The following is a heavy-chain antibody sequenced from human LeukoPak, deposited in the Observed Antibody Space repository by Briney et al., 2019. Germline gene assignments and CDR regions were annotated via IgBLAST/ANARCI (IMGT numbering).Heavy chain of an antibody. Sequence: PGRSLRLSCAASGFTFRSYAMHWVRQAPGKGLDWVAVISSDGGNIFYAESVKGRFTISRDNSNNTVFLEMNSLRVEDTAVYYCAKSLTIWSSGSLDHWGQGTLVTVSS. D-gene: IGHD3-22*01. CDR1: GFTFRSYA. V-gene: IGHV3-30*04. CDR3: AKSLTIWSSGSLDH. J-gene: IGHJ4*02. CDR2: ISSDGGNI.